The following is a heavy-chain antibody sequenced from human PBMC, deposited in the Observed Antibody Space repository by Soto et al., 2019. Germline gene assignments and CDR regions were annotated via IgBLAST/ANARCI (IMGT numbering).Heavy chain of an antibody. CDR2: ISYDGSNK. CDR1: GFTFSSYA. Sequence: GGSLRLSCAASGFTFSSYAMHWVRQAPGKGLEWVAFISYDGSNKYYADSVKGRFTISRDNSKNTLYLQMNSLRAEDTVVYYCAREHYYGSGRTDYWGQGTLVTVSS. D-gene: IGHD3-10*01. J-gene: IGHJ4*02. V-gene: IGHV3-30-3*01. CDR3: AREHYYGSGRTDY.